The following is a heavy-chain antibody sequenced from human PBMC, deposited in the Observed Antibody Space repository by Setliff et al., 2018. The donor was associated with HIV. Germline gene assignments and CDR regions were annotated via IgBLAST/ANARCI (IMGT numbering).Heavy chain of an antibody. J-gene: IGHJ6*02. V-gene: IGHV1-18*01. CDR1: GYTFLTYG. CDR2: ISPYNGHT. CDR3: ARLGSGWSDSYYYAMNV. Sequence: ASVKVSCKASGYTFLTYGISWVRQAPGHGLEWMGWISPYNGHTNYAQNFQGRVTMTTDTSTSRAYMELRSLRSDDTAAYFCARLGSGWSDSYYYAMNVWGQGTTVTVSS. D-gene: IGHD6-19*01.